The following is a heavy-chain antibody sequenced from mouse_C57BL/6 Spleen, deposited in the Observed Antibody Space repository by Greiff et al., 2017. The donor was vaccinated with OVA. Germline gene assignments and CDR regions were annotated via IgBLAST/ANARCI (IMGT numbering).Heavy chain of an antibody. D-gene: IGHD1-1*01. CDR2: IYPRSGNT. J-gene: IGHJ2*01. CDR3: ARSDYYGSSYENYFDY. CDR1: GYTFTSYG. V-gene: IGHV1-81*01. Sequence: QQSGAELARPGASVKLSCKASGYTFTSYGISWVKQRTGQGLEWIGEIYPRSGNTYYNEKFKGKATLTADKSSSTAYMELRSLTSEDSAVYFCARSDYYGSSYENYFDYWGQGTTLTVSS.